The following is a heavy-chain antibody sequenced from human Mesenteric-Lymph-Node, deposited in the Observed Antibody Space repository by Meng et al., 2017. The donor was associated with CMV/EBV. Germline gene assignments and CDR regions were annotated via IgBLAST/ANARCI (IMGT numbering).Heavy chain of an antibody. CDR2: IYYSGNT. Sequence: SETLSLTCTVSGGSVSSGSYYWSWIRQPPGKGLEFIGYIYYSGNTNYNPSLMSRVTISLDTSKNHFSPKLSSVTAADTAVYYCARGTWAAAPSDYWGQGILVTVSS. V-gene: IGHV4-61*03. J-gene: IGHJ4*02. D-gene: IGHD6-13*01. CDR1: GGSVSSGSYY. CDR3: ARGTWAAAPSDY.